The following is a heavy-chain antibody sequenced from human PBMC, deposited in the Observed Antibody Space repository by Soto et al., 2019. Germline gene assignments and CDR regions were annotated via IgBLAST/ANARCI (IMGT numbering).Heavy chain of an antibody. V-gene: IGHV1-18*01. CDR2: ISAYNGNT. Sequence: QVQLLQSGAEVKKPGASVKVSCKASGYTFTNYGITWVRQAPGQGLEWMGWISAYNGNTHYTQRLQGRVTMTTDTSTSTAYKELRGLRSDDTAGYFFARVRQLVGYFYYHMDVLGKGTTVTVSS. CDR3: ARVRQLVGYFYYHMDV. CDR1: GYTFTNYG. D-gene: IGHD6-6*01. J-gene: IGHJ6*03.